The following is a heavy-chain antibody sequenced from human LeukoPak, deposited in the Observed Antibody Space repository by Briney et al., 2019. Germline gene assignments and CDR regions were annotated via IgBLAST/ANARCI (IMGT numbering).Heavy chain of an antibody. Sequence: GGSLRLSCAASGFTFSSYGMSWVRQAPGKGLEWVSAISGSGGSTYYADSVKGRFTISRDNSKNTLYLQMNSLRAEDTAVYYCAKGPDLVVPAAPFDYWGQGTLVTVSS. CDR1: GFTFSSYG. V-gene: IGHV3-23*01. J-gene: IGHJ4*02. D-gene: IGHD2-2*01. CDR2: ISGSGGST. CDR3: AKGPDLVVPAAPFDY.